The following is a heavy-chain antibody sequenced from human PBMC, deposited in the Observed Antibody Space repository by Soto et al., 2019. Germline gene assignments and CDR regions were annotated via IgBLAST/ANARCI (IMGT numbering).Heavy chain of an antibody. CDR3: ARGDATKIVVTTYYGMDV. V-gene: IGHV1-69*12. J-gene: IGHJ6*02. CDR1: GGTLSNYG. Sequence: QVQQVQSGAEVKKPGSSVKVSCKASGGTLSNYGISWVRQAPGQGLEWMGGIIPVFGTANYAQKFQGRVTITADESTGTVYMEVSSLRSEDTAVYYCARGDATKIVVTTYYGMDVWGQGTTVTVSS. D-gene: IGHD2-15*01. CDR2: IIPVFGTA.